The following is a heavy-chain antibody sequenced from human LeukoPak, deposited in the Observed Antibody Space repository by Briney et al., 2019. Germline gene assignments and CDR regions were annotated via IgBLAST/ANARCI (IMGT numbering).Heavy chain of an antibody. CDR3: ARHVVLRFLEWLLPTDY. J-gene: IGHJ4*02. D-gene: IGHD3-3*01. V-gene: IGHV4-34*01. CDR1: GGSSSGYY. CDR2: INHSGST. Sequence: PSETLSLTCAVYGGSSSGYYWSWIRQPPGKGLEWIGEINHSGSTNYNPSLKSRVTISVDTSKNQFSLKLSSVTAADTAVYYCARHVVLRFLEWLLPTDYWGQGTLVTVSS.